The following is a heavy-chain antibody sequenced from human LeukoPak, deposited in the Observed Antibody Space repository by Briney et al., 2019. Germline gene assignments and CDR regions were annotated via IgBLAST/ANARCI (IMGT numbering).Heavy chain of an antibody. V-gene: IGHV3-21*01. Sequence: GGSLRLSCAASGFTFSSYSMNWVRQAPGKGLEWVSSISSSSSYIYYADSVKGRFTISRDNAKNSLYLQMNSLRAEDTAVYYCARDQGSGMQWELLTLGYWGQGTLVTVSS. CDR2: ISSSSSYI. J-gene: IGHJ4*02. CDR3: ARDQGSGMQWELLTLGY. CDR1: GFTFSSYS. D-gene: IGHD1-26*01.